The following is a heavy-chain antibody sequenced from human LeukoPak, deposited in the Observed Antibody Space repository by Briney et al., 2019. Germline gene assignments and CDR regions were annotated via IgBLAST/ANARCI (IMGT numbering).Heavy chain of an antibody. CDR2: INWNGGST. CDR1: GFTFDDCG. Sequence: GGSLRLSCAASGFTFDDCGMSWVRQAPGKGLEWVSGINWNGGSTGYAGSVKGRFTISRDNAKNSLYLQMNSLRAEDTALYYCARRIVATIKGRGYYFDYWGQGTLVTVSS. D-gene: IGHD5-12*01. CDR3: ARRIVATIKGRGYYFDY. J-gene: IGHJ4*02. V-gene: IGHV3-20*04.